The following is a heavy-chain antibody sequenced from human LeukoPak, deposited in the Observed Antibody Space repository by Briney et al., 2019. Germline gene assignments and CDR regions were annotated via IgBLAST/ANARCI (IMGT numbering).Heavy chain of an antibody. Sequence: SETLSLTCTVSGGSISSSSYYWGWIRQPRGKGLEWIGSIYYSGSTYYNPSLKSRVTISVDTSKNQFSLKLSSVTAADTAVYFCARHPFATPFDYWGPGTLVTVSS. CDR2: IYYSGST. CDR3: ARHPFATPFDY. V-gene: IGHV4-39*01. CDR1: GGSISSSSYY. J-gene: IGHJ4*02. D-gene: IGHD2-15*01.